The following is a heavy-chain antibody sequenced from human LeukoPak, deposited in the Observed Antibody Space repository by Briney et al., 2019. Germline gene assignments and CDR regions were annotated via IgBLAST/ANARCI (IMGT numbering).Heavy chain of an antibody. Sequence: ASVKVSCKASGYTFTGYYMHWVRQAPGQGLEWMGRINPNSGGTNYAQKFQGRVIMTRDTSISTAYMELSRLRSDDTAVYYCARSLPRIAVAGMYYFDYWGQGTLVTVSS. CDR1: GYTFTGYY. V-gene: IGHV1-2*06. CDR3: ARSLPRIAVAGMYYFDY. J-gene: IGHJ4*02. CDR2: INPNSGGT. D-gene: IGHD6-19*01.